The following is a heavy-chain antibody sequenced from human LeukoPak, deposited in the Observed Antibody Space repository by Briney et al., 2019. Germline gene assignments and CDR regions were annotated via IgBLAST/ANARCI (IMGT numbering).Heavy chain of an antibody. CDR1: GFTFSTYG. J-gene: IGHJ5*02. CDR3: AKAQASKVTAAFSRGFDH. CDR2: ISGGGSNI. Sequence: PGGSLGLSCVASGFTFSTYGLAWVRQAPGKGLEWVSSISGGGSNIYYGDSVKGRFTISRDNSKNTLYLQLNSLRVEDTAIYYCAKAQASKVTAAFSRGFDHWGQGTLVTVSS. D-gene: IGHD6-13*01. V-gene: IGHV3-23*01.